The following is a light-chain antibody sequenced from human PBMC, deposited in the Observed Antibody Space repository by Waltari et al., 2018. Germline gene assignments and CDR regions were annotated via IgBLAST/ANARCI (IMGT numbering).Light chain of an antibody. J-gene: IGLJ2*01. CDR1: TLGSQY. V-gene: IGLV3-1*01. Sequence: SSELIQPPSESVSPGQTARITCSGDTLGSQYVTWYQHKPGQSPVVVIYQDSKRPSGIPDRFSGSNSGNAATLTISVAQAMDEADYYCQTWDTNTYVLFGGGTKLTVL. CDR3: QTWDTNTYVL. CDR2: QDS.